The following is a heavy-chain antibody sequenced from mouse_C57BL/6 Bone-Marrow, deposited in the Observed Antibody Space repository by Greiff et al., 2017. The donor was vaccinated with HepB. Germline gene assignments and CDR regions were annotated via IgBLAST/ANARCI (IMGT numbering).Heavy chain of an antibody. V-gene: IGHV1-64*01. CDR1: GYTFTSYW. CDR3: AIYGSRGYYAMDY. CDR2: IHPNSGST. J-gene: IGHJ4*01. D-gene: IGHD1-1*01. Sequence: QVQLQQPGAELVKPGASVKLSCKASGYTFTSYWMHWVKQRPGQGLEWIGMIHPNSGSTNYNEKFKSKATLSVDKSSSTAYMQLSSLTSEDSAVYYCAIYGSRGYYAMDYWGQGTSVTVSS.